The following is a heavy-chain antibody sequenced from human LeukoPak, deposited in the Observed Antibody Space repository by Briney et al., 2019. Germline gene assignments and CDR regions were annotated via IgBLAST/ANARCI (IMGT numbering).Heavy chain of an antibody. J-gene: IGHJ4*02. CDR1: GGSISSYY. D-gene: IGHD3-22*01. CDR2: IYYSGST. CDR3: ARWGQDSSGYYYDFDY. Sequence: ETLSLTCTVSGGSISSYYWSWIRQPPGKGLEWIGYIYYSGSTNYNPSLKSRVTISVDTSKNQFSLKLSSVTAADTAVYYCARWGQDSSGYYYDFDYWGQGTLVIVSS. V-gene: IGHV4-59*01.